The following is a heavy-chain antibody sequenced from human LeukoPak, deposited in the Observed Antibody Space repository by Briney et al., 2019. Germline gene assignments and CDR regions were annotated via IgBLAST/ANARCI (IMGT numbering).Heavy chain of an antibody. CDR2: IYYSGST. CDR1: GGSISSSSYY. Sequence: PSKTLSLTCTVSGGSISSSSYYWGWIRQPPGKGLAWIGSIYYSGSTYYNPSLKSRVTISVDTSKNQFSLKLSSVTAADTAVYYCASEGYCSSTSCYGGFDYWGQGTLVTVSS. D-gene: IGHD2-2*01. V-gene: IGHV4-39*01. CDR3: ASEGYCSSTSCYGGFDY. J-gene: IGHJ4*02.